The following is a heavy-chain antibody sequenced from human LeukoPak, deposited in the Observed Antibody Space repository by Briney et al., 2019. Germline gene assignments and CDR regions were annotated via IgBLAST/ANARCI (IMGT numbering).Heavy chain of an antibody. CDR1: GFTFTSSA. CDR3: AALDYGDYPDAFDI. CDR2: IVVGSGNT. Sequence: SVKVSCKASGFTFTSSAMQWVRQARGQRLEWIGWIVVGSGNTNYAQKFQERVTITRDMSTSTAYMELSSLRSEDTAVYYCAALDYGDYPDAFDIWGQGTMVTVST. J-gene: IGHJ3*02. D-gene: IGHD4-17*01. V-gene: IGHV1-58*02.